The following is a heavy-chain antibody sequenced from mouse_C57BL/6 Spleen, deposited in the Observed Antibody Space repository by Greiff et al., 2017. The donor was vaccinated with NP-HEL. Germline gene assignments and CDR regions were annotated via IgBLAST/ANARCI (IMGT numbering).Heavy chain of an antibody. D-gene: IGHD2-13*01. J-gene: IGHJ4*01. CDR1: GFTFSDYG. CDR2: ISSGSSTI. V-gene: IGHV5-17*01. CDR3: ARRRLGEGYAMDY. Sequence: EVHLVESGGGLVKPGGSLKLSCAASGFTFSDYGMHWVRQAPEKGLEWVAYISSGSSTIYYADTVKGRFTISRDNAKNTLVLQMTSLRSEDTAMYYCARRRLGEGYAMDYWGQGTSVTVSS.